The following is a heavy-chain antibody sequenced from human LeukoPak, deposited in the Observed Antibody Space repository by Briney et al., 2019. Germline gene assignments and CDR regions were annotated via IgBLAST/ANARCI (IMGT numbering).Heavy chain of an antibody. J-gene: IGHJ4*02. CDR1: GYSFTSYW. Sequence: GESLQISCKGSGYSFTSYWIGWVRQMPGKGLEWMGIIYPGDSDTRYSPSFQGQVTISADKSISTAYLQWSSLKASDTAMYYCAKTYYYDSSGYYPFDYWGQGTLVTVSS. CDR3: AKTYYYDSSGYYPFDY. CDR2: IYPGDSDT. D-gene: IGHD3-22*01. V-gene: IGHV5-51*01.